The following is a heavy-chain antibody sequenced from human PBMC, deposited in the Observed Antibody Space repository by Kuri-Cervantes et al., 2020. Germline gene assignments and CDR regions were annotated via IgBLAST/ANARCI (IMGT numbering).Heavy chain of an antibody. CDR3: VRVQQSGWAFYYYMDA. V-gene: IGHV1-69*06. D-gene: IGHD6-19*01. CDR2: IIPLFHTA. Sequence: SVKVSCKASGGTFSSYTISWVRQAPGQGLEWMGGIIPLFHTANYAQNFQGRVTITADRSTNTAYMELRTLTSEDTAVYYCVRVQQSGWAFYYYMDAWGKGTTVTVSS. CDR1: GGTFSSYT. J-gene: IGHJ6*03.